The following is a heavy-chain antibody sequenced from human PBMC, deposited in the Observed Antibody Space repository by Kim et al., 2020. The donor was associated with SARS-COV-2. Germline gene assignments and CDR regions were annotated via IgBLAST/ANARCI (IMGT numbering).Heavy chain of an antibody. J-gene: IGHJ4*01. CDR1: GGSISSGDYY. CDR3: ARRPPIGGGDCYSH. CDR2: IYYTGSS. Sequence: SETLSLTCTVYGGSISSGDYYWSWIRQPPGKGLEWIGYIYYTGSSNYNPSLNSRVTISRDTSKNPFSLKLSSVTAADTAVYYCARRPPIGGGDCYSHWGHGTLVTVSS. D-gene: IGHD2-21*02. V-gene: IGHV4-30-4*08.